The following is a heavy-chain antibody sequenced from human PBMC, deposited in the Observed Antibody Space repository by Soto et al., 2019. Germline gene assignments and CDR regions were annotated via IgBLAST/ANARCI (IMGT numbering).Heavy chain of an antibody. CDR3: ARGDSSSSVVVWFDP. CDR2: ISAYNGNT. V-gene: IGHV1-18*01. Sequence: GASVKVSCKASGYTFTSYGISWVRQAPGQGLEWMGWISAYNGNTNYAQKLQGRVTMTTDTSTSTAYMELRSLRSDDTAVYYCARGDSSSSVVVWFDPWGQGTLVTVSS. J-gene: IGHJ5*02. CDR1: GYTFTSYG. D-gene: IGHD6-6*01.